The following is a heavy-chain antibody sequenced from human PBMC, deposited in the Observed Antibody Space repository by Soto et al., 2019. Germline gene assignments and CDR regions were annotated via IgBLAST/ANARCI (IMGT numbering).Heavy chain of an antibody. CDR1: GYSISSGYY. CDR3: ARDLTY. Sequence: PSETLSLTCAVSGYSISSGYYWGWIRQPPGKGLEWIGSIYHSGSTYYNPSLKSRVTISVDTSKNQFSLKVSSVTAADTAVYYCARDLTYWGQGTLVTVSS. J-gene: IGHJ4*02. CDR2: IYHSGST. V-gene: IGHV4-38-2*02.